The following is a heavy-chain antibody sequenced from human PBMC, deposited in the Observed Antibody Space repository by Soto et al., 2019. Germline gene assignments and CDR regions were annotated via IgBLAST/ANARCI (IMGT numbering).Heavy chain of an antibody. J-gene: IGHJ3*01. V-gene: IGHV3-64D*06. Sequence: PGGSLRLSCSASGFTFSSYAMHWVRQAPGKGLEYVSAISSNGGSTYYADSVKGRFTISRDNSKNTLYLQMSSLRAEDTAVYYCVKCGDPLYSYSGFFDFWGQGTMVTVSS. CDR1: GFTFSSYA. CDR3: VKCGDPLYSYSGFFDF. CDR2: ISSNGGST. D-gene: IGHD5-18*01.